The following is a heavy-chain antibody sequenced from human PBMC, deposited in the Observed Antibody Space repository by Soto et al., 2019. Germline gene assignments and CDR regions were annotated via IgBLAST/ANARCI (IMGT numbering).Heavy chain of an antibody. Sequence: KISCKASRVTFSSYAISWVRQAPGQGLEWMGGIIPIFGTANYAQKFQGRVTITADESTSTAYMELSSLRSEDTAVYYCARVGSSSDYGMDVWGQGTTVTVSS. J-gene: IGHJ6*02. D-gene: IGHD6-6*01. V-gene: IGHV1-69*01. CDR1: RVTFSSYA. CDR2: IIPIFGTA. CDR3: ARVGSSSDYGMDV.